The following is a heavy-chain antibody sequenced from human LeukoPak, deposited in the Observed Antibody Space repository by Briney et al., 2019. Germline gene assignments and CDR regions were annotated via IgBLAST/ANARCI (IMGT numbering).Heavy chain of an antibody. CDR1: GFTFSSYG. V-gene: IGHV3-30*02. J-gene: IGHJ2*01. CDR3: ARGSKLRYSYWYFDL. Sequence: PGGSLRLSCAASGFTFSSYGMHWVRQAPGKGLEWVAFIRYDGGNKYYADSVKGRFTISRDNSKNTLYLQMNSLRAEDTAVYYCARGSKLRYSYWYFDLWGRGTLVTVSS. D-gene: IGHD1-26*01. CDR2: IRYDGGNK.